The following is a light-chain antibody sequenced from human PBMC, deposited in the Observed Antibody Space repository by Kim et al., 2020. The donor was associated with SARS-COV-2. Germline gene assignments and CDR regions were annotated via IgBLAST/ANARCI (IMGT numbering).Light chain of an antibody. CDR3: CSYARSGSRV. J-gene: IGLJ3*02. Sequence: QSALTQPASVSGSPGQSITISCTGTSSDVGAYNYVSWYQQHPGKPPQLLIYDVTHRPSGVFDRIFGSKSGNTASLTISGLQAEDEADYYCCSYARSGSRVFGGGTQLTVL. V-gene: IGLV2-14*03. CDR2: DVT. CDR1: SSDVGAYNY.